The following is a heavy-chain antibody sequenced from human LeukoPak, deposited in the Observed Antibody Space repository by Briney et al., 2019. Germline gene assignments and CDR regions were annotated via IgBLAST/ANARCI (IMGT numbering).Heavy chain of an antibody. CDR3: AKDAAYYYESRRHHFDY. V-gene: IGHV3-30*02. CDR2: IRYDGSSY. Sequence: GGSLRLSCAASGFTFSSFGMHWVRQAPGKGLEWVAFIRYDGSSYYYRDSVKGRFTISRDNSKNTLSLQMNSLRAEDTAVYYCAKDAAYYYESRRHHFDYWGQGTLVTVSS. CDR1: GFTFSSFG. J-gene: IGHJ4*02. D-gene: IGHD3-22*01.